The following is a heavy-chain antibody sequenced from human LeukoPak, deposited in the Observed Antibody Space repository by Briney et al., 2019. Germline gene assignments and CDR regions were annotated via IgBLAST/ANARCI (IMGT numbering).Heavy chain of an antibody. CDR1: GYSFSTHW. V-gene: IGHV5-51*01. J-gene: IGHJ6*02. CDR2: IYPGDSDT. CDR3: VRVLWTWALNYYYGMDV. D-gene: IGHD3/OR15-3a*01. Sequence: GESLKISCKGSGYSFSTHWIGWVRQMPGKGLEWMGIIYPGDSDTRYSPSFQGQVTISADKSISTAYLQWSSLKASDTATYYCVRVLWTWALNYYYGMDVWGQGTTVTVSS.